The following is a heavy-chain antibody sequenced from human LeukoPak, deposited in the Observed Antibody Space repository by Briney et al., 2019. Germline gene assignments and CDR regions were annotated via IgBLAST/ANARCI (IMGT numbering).Heavy chain of an antibody. J-gene: IGHJ4*02. CDR1: GGSIKRINW. D-gene: IGHD2-15*01. Sequence: SDPLSLLCAVSGGSIKRINWLSWVRPTPGTGLEWIGEIYRRGQTNYIPYLKSRDTISVDKYKNQFSLKLSSVTAADTAVYYCGRVDEGPWSPEYYFDYWGQGTMVTVSS. V-gene: IGHV4-4*02. CDR2: IYRRGQT. CDR3: GRVDEGPWSPEYYFDY.